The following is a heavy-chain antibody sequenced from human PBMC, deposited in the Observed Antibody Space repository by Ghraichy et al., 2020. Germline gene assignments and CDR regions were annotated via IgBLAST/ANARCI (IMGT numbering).Heavy chain of an antibody. Sequence: GALRLSCAASGFTFSSYGMHWVRQAPGKGLEWVAVIWYDGSNKYYADSVKGRFTISRDNSKNTLYLQMNSLRAEDTAVYYCARNGVAGTGGDYWGQGTLVTVSS. CDR3: ARNGVAGTGGDY. V-gene: IGHV3-33*01. J-gene: IGHJ4*02. CDR2: IWYDGSNK. CDR1: GFTFSSYG. D-gene: IGHD6-19*01.